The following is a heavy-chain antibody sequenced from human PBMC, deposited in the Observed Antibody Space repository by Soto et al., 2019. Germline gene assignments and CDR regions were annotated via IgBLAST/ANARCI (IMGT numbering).Heavy chain of an antibody. V-gene: IGHV3-33*01. CDR2: IWYDGSNK. Sequence: GGSLRLSCAASGFTFSSYGMHWVRQAPGKGLEWVAVIWYDGSNKYYADSVKGRFTISRDNSKNTLYLQMNSLRAEDTAVYFCTASRVQGGFDIWGQGTLVTVSS. CDR1: GFTFSSYG. D-gene: IGHD2-15*01. J-gene: IGHJ3*02. CDR3: TASRVQGGFDI.